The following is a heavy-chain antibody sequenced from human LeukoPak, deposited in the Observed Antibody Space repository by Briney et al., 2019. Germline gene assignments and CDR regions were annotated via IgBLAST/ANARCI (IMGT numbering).Heavy chain of an antibody. CDR3: ARGSMLFDP. Sequence: ASETLSLTCAVYGGSFSGYYWSWIRQPPGKGLEWIGEINHSGSTNYNPSLESRVTISVDTSKNQFSLKLSSVTAADTAVYYCARGSMLFDPWGQGTLVTVSS. CDR2: INHSGST. CDR1: GGSFSGYY. J-gene: IGHJ5*02. V-gene: IGHV4-34*01. D-gene: IGHD2/OR15-2a*01.